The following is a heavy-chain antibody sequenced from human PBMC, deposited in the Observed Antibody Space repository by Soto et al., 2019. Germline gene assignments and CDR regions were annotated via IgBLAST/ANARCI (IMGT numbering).Heavy chain of an antibody. V-gene: IGHV3-30*18. D-gene: IGHD3-3*01. CDR2: ISYDGSNK. J-gene: IGHJ4*02. CDR1: GFTFSSYG. CDR3: AKDGGVPYDFWSGYLDY. Sequence: GGSLRLSCAASGFTFSSYGMHWVRQAPGKGLEWVAVISYDGSNKYYADSVKGRFTISRDNSKNTLYLQMNSLRAEDTAVYYCAKDGGVPYDFWSGYLDYWGQGTLVTVSS.